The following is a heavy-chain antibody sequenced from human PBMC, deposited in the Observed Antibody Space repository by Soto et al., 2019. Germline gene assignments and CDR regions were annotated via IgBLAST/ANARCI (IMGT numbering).Heavy chain of an antibody. J-gene: IGHJ5*02. Sequence: SETLSLSCTVSGGSICVSNYYWSCIRQPTGKGLEWIGYVSYSGSTNYSPSLKSRVTISVDTSKNQFSLKLISVTAADTAVYYCARSYCRDGVRCNWFDPWGQGTLVTVS. CDR2: VSYSGST. V-gene: IGHV4-61*01. CDR3: ARSYCRDGVRCNWFDP. CDR1: GGSICVSNYY. D-gene: IGHD2-8*01.